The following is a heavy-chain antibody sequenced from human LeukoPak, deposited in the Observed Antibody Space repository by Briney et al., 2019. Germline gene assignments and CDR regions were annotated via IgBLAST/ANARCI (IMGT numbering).Heavy chain of an antibody. CDR3: ARVSSVGSYWSDFEY. CDR1: GGSISSYY. D-gene: IGHD1-26*01. J-gene: IGHJ4*02. CDR2: IYYSGST. Sequence: SETLPLTCTVSGGSISSYYWSWIRQPPGKGLEWIGYIYYSGSTNYNPSLKSRVTISVDTSKNQFSLKLSSVTAADTAVYYCARVSSVGSYWSDFEYWGPGTLVTVSS. V-gene: IGHV4-59*01.